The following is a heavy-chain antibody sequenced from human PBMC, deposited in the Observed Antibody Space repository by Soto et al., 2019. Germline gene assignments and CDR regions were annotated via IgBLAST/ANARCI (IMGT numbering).Heavy chain of an antibody. CDR3: ARARWTGTSDAFDI. CDR1: GYSFTAYY. V-gene: IGHV1-2*02. D-gene: IGHD1-7*01. Sequence: QVQLVQSGAEVKKPGASVSVSCKASGYSFTAYYIHWVRQAPGQGLEWMGWINPNTGVTNYAQNFQGRFTVTTATSINLVYMEVYRLRSDDTAVYYFARARWTGTSDAFDIWGQGAMVTVAS. CDR2: INPNTGVT. J-gene: IGHJ3*02.